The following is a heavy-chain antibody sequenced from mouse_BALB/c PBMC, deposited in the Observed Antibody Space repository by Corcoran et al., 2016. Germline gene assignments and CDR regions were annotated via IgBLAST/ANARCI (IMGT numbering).Heavy chain of an antibody. CDR2: VNPYNGGT. D-gene: IGHD1-1*01. CDR3: AREGLTTVVARVDY. J-gene: IGHJ2*01. CDR1: GYTFTDYY. Sequence: EVQLQQSGPELVKPGASVKMSCKASGYTFTDYYMDWVKQSHGESFEWIGRVNPYNGGTSYNQKFKGKATLTVDKSSSTAYMELNSLTSEDSAVYYCAREGLTTVVARVDYWGQGTTLTASS. V-gene: IGHV1-19*01.